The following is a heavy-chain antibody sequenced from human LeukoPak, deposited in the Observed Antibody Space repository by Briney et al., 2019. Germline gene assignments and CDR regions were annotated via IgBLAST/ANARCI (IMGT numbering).Heavy chain of an antibody. V-gene: IGHV1-2*02. CDR2: INPNGGGT. Sequence: GASVKVSCKASGYTFTDYYIHWVRQAPGQGLGWMGWINPNGGGTNYAQKFQGRVTMTRDTSISTASMELSRLTSDDTAIYYCARGRYSGYEIDYWGQGTLVTVSS. J-gene: IGHJ4*02. D-gene: IGHD5-12*01. CDR1: GYTFTDYY. CDR3: ARGRYSGYEIDY.